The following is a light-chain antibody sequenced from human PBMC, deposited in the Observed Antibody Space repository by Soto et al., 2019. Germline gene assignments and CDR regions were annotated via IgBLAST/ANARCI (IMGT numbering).Light chain of an antibody. V-gene: IGLV2-14*01. J-gene: IGLJ1*01. CDR1: SSDIGGYNY. CDR3: SSYTTSTTYV. CDR2: EVT. Sequence: QSALTQPASVSGSPGQSITISCTGTSSDIGGYNYVSWYQQYPGKAPKVMIYEVTNRPSGVSNRFSGSKSGNTASLTISGLQAEDEADYYCSSYTTSTTYVFGTGTKLTVL.